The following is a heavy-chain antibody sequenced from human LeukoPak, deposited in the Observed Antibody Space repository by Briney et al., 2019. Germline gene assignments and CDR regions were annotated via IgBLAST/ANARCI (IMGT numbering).Heavy chain of an antibody. CDR3: ARATQYSSSPNSPLYMDV. CDR1: GFTFDDYG. D-gene: IGHD6-13*01. V-gene: IGHV3-20*04. J-gene: IGHJ6*03. Sequence: GSLRLSCAASGFTFDDYGMSWVRQAPGKGLEWVSGINWNGGSTGYADSVKGRFTISRDNAKNSLYLQMNSLRAEDTALYYCARATQYSSSPNSPLYMDVWGKGTTVTVSS. CDR2: INWNGGST.